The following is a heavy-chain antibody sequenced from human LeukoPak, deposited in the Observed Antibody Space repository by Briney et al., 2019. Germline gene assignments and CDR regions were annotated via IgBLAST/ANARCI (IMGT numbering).Heavy chain of an antibody. Sequence: ASVKVSCKTSGYTFTRYGVSWVRQAPGQGLEWMGWINGYNGNTNYVQKFQGRVTMTTDTSTSTAYMELRSLRSDDTAVYYCARVKNIVVVRFDHWGQGTLVTVSS. J-gene: IGHJ4*02. D-gene: IGHD2-21*01. CDR3: ARVKNIVVVRFDH. CDR2: INGYNGNT. V-gene: IGHV1-18*01. CDR1: GYTFTRYG.